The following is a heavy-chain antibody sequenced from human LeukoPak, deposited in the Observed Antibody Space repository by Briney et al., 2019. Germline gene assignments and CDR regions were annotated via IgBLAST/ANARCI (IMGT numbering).Heavy chain of an antibody. V-gene: IGHV3-43*01. CDR1: GFNFDRFT. D-gene: IGHD2-21*02. Sequence: GSLRLSCAACGFNFDRFTIHWVRQTPGKGLEWVSLINRRGHTFYADSVKGRFTNSRDNSRNSVFLQMNSLRPEDTALYHCAKEVDCPSDCLFFHSWGQGTLVTVSS. J-gene: IGHJ4*02. CDR2: INRRGHT. CDR3: AKEVDCPSDCLFFHS.